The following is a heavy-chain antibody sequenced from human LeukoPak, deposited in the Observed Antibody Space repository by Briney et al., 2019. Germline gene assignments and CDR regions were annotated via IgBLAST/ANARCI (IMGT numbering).Heavy chain of an antibody. CDR2: IYYSGST. D-gene: IGHD3-22*01. V-gene: IGHV4-31*03. J-gene: IGHJ4*02. CDR1: GGSISSGGYY. CDR3: ARNSSVALFDY. Sequence: SETLSLTCTVSGGSISSGGYYWSWIRQHPGKGLEWIGYIYYSGSTYYNPSLKSRVTISVDTSKNQFSLKLSSVTAADTAVYSCARNSSVALFDYWGQGTLVTVSS.